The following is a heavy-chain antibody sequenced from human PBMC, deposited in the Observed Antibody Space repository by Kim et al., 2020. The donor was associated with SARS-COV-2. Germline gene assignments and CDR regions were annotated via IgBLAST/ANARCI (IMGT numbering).Heavy chain of an antibody. CDR2: ISSSGSTI. V-gene: IGHV3-48*03. Sequence: GGSLRLSCAASGFTFSSYEMNWVRQAPGKGLEWVSYISSSGSTIYYADSVKGRFTISRDNAKNSLYLQMNSLRAEDTAVYYCARDHRVVATLYYYYGMDVWGQGTPVTVSS. CDR1: GFTFSSYE. J-gene: IGHJ6*02. D-gene: IGHD2-15*01. CDR3: ARDHRVVATLYYYYGMDV.